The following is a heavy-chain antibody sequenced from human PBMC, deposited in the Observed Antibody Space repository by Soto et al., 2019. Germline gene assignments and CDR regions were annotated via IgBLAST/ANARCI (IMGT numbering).Heavy chain of an antibody. V-gene: IGHV1-69*01. Sequence: QVQLVQSGAEVKKPGSSVKVSGKASGGTFSSYAISWVRQALGQGLEWMGGIIPIFGTANYAQKFQGRVTITADESTSTAYMELSSLRSEDTSVYYCARTFNYYGSGSQDYWGQGTLVTVSS. CDR3: ARTFNYYGSGSQDY. J-gene: IGHJ4*02. D-gene: IGHD3-10*01. CDR1: GGTFSSYA. CDR2: IIPIFGTA.